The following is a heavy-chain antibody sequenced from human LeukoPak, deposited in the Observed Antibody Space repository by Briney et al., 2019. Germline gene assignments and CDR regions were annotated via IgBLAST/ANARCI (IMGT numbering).Heavy chain of an antibody. V-gene: IGHV1-69*04. CDR1: GYTFTSYA. CDR3: ARVMSEGGFGNRLYYFDY. D-gene: IGHD3-10*01. J-gene: IGHJ4*02. Sequence: SVKVSCKASGYTFTSYAISWVRQAPGQGLEWMGRIIPILGTANYAQKFQGRVTITADKSTSTAYMELSSLRSEDTAVYYCARVMSEGGFGNRLYYFDYWGQGTLVTVSS. CDR2: IIPILGTA.